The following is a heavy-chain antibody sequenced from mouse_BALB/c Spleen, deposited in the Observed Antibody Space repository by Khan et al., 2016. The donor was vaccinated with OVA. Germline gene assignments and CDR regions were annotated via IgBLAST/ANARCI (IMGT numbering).Heavy chain of an antibody. Sequence: QVQLQQSGAELVKPGASVKLSCKASGYTFTNYDLNWVRLRPEQGLEWIGWIFPGDGSAKYNEKFKGKATLTTDTSSSTAYMQLSRLTSEDSAVYFWTRHYYGGVLYWYFDVWGAGTAVTVSS. V-gene: IGHV1-85*01. J-gene: IGHJ1*01. CDR2: IFPGDGSA. CDR3: TRHYYGGVLYWYFDV. D-gene: IGHD1-1*02. CDR1: GYTFTNYD.